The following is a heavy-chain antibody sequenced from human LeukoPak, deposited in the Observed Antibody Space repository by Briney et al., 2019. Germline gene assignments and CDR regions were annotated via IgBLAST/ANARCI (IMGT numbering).Heavy chain of an antibody. J-gene: IGHJ6*02. CDR1: GFSCSSYW. V-gene: IGHV3-7*04. CDR3: GRANGIDV. Sequence: GGSLRLSCAASGFSCSSYWMTWVRQIPGKGLEWVANINQDGSEKYYVDSVRGRFTISRDNAKNSLYLQMNSLRVEDTALYHCGRANGIDVWGQGTTVIVSS. CDR2: INQDGSEK.